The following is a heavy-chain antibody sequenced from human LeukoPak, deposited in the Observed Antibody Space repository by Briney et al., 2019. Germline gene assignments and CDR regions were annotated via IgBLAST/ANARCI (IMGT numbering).Heavy chain of an antibody. J-gene: IGHJ2*01. CDR3: ASDMGQYYDSSGYYSWYFDL. D-gene: IGHD3-22*01. CDR2: IYYSGST. V-gene: IGHV4-59*01. Sequence: SETLSLTCTVSGGSLSSYYWSWLRQPPGKGLEWVGYIYYSGSTNYNPSLKSGVTISVDPSKNQFSLKVNTVTAADTAEYYCASDMGQYYDSSGYYSWYFDLWGRGTLVTVSS. CDR1: GGSLSSYY.